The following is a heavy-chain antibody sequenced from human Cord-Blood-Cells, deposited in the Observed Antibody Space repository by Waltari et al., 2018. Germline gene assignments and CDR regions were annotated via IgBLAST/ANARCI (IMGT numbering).Heavy chain of an antibody. V-gene: IGHV3-7*05. CDR1: GFTFSSYW. J-gene: IGHJ4*02. CDR3: ARPTGAPDY. D-gene: IGHD7-27*01. CDR2: IKQDGSEK. Sequence: EVQLVESGGGLVQPGGSLRLSCAASGFTFSSYWMSWVRQAPGKGLEGGANIKQDGSEKDYVDSVKGRFTISRDNAKNSLYLQMNSLRAEDTAVYYCARPTGAPDYWGQGTLVTVSS.